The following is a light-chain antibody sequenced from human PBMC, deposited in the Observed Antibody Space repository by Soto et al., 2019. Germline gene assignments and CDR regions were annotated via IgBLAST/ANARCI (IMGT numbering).Light chain of an antibody. V-gene: IGKV1-5*03. CDR1: QSVTTW. J-gene: IGKJ1*01. CDR2: KAS. CDR3: QQYSVYWT. Sequence: DIQMTQSPSTLSASVGDRVTITCRASQSVTTWLAWYQQKPGKAPKLLIYKASNLESGLPSRFTGSGSGTEFTLTISSLQSDDFATYYCQQYSVYWTFGQGTKVDIK.